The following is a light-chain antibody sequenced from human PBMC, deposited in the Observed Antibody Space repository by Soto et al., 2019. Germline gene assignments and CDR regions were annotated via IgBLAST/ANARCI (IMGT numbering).Light chain of an antibody. J-gene: IGLJ2*01. CDR1: SSNIGDNY. Sequence: QSVLTQPPSVSAAPGQKVTISCSGSSSNIGDNYVSWYQQLPGTAPKLLIYDNNKRPSGIPDRFSGSKSGTSATLGITGLQTGDEADYVCGTWDNRLSGGGVGGGTKRTVL. V-gene: IGLV1-51*01. CDR2: DNN. CDR3: GTWDNRLSGGG.